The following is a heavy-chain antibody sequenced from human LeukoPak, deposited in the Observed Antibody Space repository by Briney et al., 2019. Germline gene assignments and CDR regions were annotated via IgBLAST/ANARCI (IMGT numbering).Heavy chain of an antibody. CDR2: INPNNGGS. D-gene: IGHD1-7*01. CDR3: ARGPSGTGTTVY. V-gene: IGHV1-2*06. CDR1: GYTFTGYY. J-gene: IGHJ4*02. Sequence: ASVRVSCKASGYTFTGYYVHWVRQAPGQVLEWMGRINPNNGGSDYAQKFQGRVTMTRDTSITTAYMDLSRLTSDDTAVYYCARGPSGTGTTVYWGQGTLVTASS.